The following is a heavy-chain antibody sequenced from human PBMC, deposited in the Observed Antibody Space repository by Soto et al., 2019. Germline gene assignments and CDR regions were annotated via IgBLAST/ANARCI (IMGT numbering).Heavy chain of an antibody. Sequence: SETLSLTCTVSGGSISSYYWSWIRQPAGKGLEWIGRIYTSGSTNYNPSLKSRVTMSVDTSKNQFSLKLSSVTAADTAVYYCARDPEGNCSSTSCYTVDYWGQGTLVTVSS. CDR3: ARDPEGNCSSTSCYTVDY. D-gene: IGHD2-2*02. V-gene: IGHV4-4*07. J-gene: IGHJ4*02. CDR2: IYTSGST. CDR1: GGSISSYY.